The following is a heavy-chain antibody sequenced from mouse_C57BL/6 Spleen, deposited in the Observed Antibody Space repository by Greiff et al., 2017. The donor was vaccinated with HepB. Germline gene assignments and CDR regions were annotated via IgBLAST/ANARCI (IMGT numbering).Heavy chain of an antibody. CDR1: GFTFSDYY. CDR2: INYDGSST. J-gene: IGHJ4*01. V-gene: IGHV5-16*01. D-gene: IGHD2-4*01. Sequence: EVKLVESEGGLVQPGSSMKLSCTASGFTFSDYYMAWVRQVPEKGLEWVANINYDGSSTYYLDSLKSRFIISRDNAKNILYLQMSSLKSEDTATYYCARTYDYGNAMDYWGQGTSVTVSS. CDR3: ARTYDYGNAMDY.